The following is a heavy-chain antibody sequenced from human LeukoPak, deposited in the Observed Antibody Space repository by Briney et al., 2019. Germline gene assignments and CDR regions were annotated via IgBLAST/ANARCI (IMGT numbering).Heavy chain of an antibody. V-gene: IGHV3-74*03. CDR1: GFIFSSYA. J-gene: IGHJ4*02. D-gene: IGHD3-3*01. CDR2: TNRDGGTT. CDR3: ARASGYLNDLDY. Sequence: PGGSLRLSCAASGFIFSSYAMSWVRQAPGKGLVWVSMTNRDGGTTTYADFVKGRFTMSRDNSKNTVFLQMNSLGVEDTGVYYCARASGYLNDLDYWGQGTAVTVSS.